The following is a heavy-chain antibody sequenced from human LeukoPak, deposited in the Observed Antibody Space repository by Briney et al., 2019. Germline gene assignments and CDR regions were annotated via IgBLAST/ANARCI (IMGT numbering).Heavy chain of an antibody. D-gene: IGHD3-22*01. CDR2: ISYDGSNK. J-gene: IGHJ4*02. Sequence: GGSLRLSCAASGFTFSSYAMHWVRQAPGKGLEGVAVISYDGSNKYYADSVKGRFTISRDNSKNTLYLQMNSLRAEDTAVYDCARGSYYYDSSGSPGFDYFDYWGQGTLVTVSS. V-gene: IGHV3-30*04. CDR3: ARGSYYYDSSGSPGFDYFDY. CDR1: GFTFSSYA.